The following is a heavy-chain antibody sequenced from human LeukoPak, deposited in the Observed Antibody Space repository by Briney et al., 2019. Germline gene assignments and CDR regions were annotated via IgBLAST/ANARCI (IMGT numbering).Heavy chain of an antibody. CDR2: IKEDGSWK. J-gene: IGHJ4*02. Sequence: PGGSLRLSCAASGFTFSSSWLGWARQAPGKGLGWVANIKEDGSWKHYAVAVQGRFTISRDNAKNSLYLQMNSLRAEDTAVYYCARDRGWYHADSWGQGTLVTVSS. D-gene: IGHD6-19*01. CDR3: ARDRGWYHADS. V-gene: IGHV3-7*01. CDR1: GFTFSSSW.